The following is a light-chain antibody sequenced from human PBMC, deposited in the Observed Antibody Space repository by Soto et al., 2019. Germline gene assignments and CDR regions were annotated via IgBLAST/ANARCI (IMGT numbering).Light chain of an antibody. CDR1: QDINRW. V-gene: IGKV1-12*01. Sequence: DIQMTQSPSSVPASVVDRVTFTCRASQDINRWLAWYQQKPGKAPNLFIYAASTLQGGVPSRFSGSGSGTDVTLTISSVETVDFATYYCQQAKSFPVTFGGGTKVEVK. CDR2: AAS. J-gene: IGKJ4*01. CDR3: QQAKSFPVT.